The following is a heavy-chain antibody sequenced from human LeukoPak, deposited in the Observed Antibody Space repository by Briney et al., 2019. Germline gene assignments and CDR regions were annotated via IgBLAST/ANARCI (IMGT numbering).Heavy chain of an antibody. CDR3: VRDKNGWAGDY. CDR1: GFTFSSHY. V-gene: IGHV3-74*01. J-gene: IGHJ4*02. Sequence: GGSLRLSCAASGFTFSSHYMQWVRQAPGKGLVWVSGIKTDGTDPRYADSVKGRFTISRDNAKDTLYLQMNSPRAEDTAIYYCVRDKNGWAGDYWGQGTLVTVSS. D-gene: IGHD6-19*01. CDR2: IKTDGTDP.